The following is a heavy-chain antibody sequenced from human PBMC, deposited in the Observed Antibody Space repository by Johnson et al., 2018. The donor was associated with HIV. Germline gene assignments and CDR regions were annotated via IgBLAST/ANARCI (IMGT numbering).Heavy chain of an antibody. D-gene: IGHD4-17*01. V-gene: IGHV3-30*14. Sequence: QVQLVESGGVVVQPGRSLRLSCAASRFTFSSYTMYWVRQAPGKGLEWVSAISDDGSNEYYADSVKGRFTISRDNSKNTLYLQMNSLRAEYTAVYYCARDVTKDAFDIWGQGTMVTVSS. J-gene: IGHJ3*02. CDR3: ARDVTKDAFDI. CDR2: ISDDGSNE. CDR1: RFTFSSYT.